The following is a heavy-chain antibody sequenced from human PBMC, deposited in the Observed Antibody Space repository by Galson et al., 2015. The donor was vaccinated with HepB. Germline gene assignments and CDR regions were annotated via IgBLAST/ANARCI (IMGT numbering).Heavy chain of an antibody. D-gene: IGHD6-6*01. CDR2: IIPMVGSA. CDR3: ARVTSIAARPLYYYMDV. Sequence: SVKVSCKASGGTFSSYAISWVRQAPGQGLEWMGGIIPMVGSANYLQKFQGRVTITADESTSTAFMELSSLRSEDTAVYYCARVTSIAARPLYYYMDVWGKGTTVTVSS. V-gene: IGHV1-69*13. J-gene: IGHJ6*03. CDR1: GGTFSSYA.